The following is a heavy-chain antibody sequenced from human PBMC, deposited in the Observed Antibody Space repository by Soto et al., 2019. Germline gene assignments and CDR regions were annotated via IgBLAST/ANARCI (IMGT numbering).Heavy chain of an antibody. Sequence: QVQVVQSGAEVKEPGASVEVACKASGYTFTTYGISWVRQAPGQGLEWIGWINAYTGNTNYAQKVQGRVTMTTDTSTSTAYMELRSLRSDDTAVYYCGRFYGSGSFPYDYWGQGTLVTVSS. J-gene: IGHJ4*02. CDR3: GRFYGSGSFPYDY. CDR2: INAYTGNT. D-gene: IGHD3-10*01. CDR1: GYTFTTYG. V-gene: IGHV1-18*01.